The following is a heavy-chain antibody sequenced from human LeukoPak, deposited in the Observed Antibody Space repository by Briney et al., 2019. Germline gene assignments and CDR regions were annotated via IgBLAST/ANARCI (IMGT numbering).Heavy chain of an antibody. CDR2: IIPIFGTA. V-gene: IGHV1-69*05. CDR3: ATPVKRGYSYGYYVY. Sequence: SVTVSCKASGGTFSSYAISWVRQAPGQGLEWMGRIIPIFGTANYAQKFQGRVTITTDESTSTAYMELSSLRSEDTAVYYCATPVKRGYSYGYYVYWGQGTLVTVSS. D-gene: IGHD5-18*01. J-gene: IGHJ4*02. CDR1: GGTFSSYA.